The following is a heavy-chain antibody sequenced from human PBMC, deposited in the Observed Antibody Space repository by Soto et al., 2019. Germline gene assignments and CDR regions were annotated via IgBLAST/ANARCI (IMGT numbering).Heavy chain of an antibody. CDR3: GRDPPPLNYYGSGSVNP. J-gene: IGHJ5*02. CDR2: IIPIFGTA. V-gene: IGHV1-69*06. D-gene: IGHD3-10*01. CDR1: GGTFSNYV. Sequence: QVQLVQSGAEVKKPGSSVKVSCKASGGTFSNYVINWVRQAPGQGLEWMGGIIPIFGTANYAQNFQGRVTITADKFTSTVNMELGSRRSDDTAVYYCGRDPPPLNYYGSGSVNPWGQGTLVTVSS.